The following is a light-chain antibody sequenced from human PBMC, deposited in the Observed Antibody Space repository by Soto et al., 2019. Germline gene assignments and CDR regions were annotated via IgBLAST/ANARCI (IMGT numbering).Light chain of an antibody. V-gene: IGKV4-1*01. CDR2: WAS. J-gene: IGKJ1*01. CDR3: QQYYSTSGT. Sequence: DIVMTQSPDSLAVSLGERATINCKSSQSVLYSSNNKNYLAWYQQKPGQPPKLLIYWASTRESGVPDRFSGSGSGTDFTLTISSLQAEDVAVYYCQQYYSTSGTFGQGTEVEIK. CDR1: QSVLYSSNNKNY.